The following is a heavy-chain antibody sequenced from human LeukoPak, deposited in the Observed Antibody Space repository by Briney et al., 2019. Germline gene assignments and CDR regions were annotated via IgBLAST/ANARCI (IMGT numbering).Heavy chain of an antibody. J-gene: IGHJ6*02. Sequence: GGSLRLSCAASGFTFSNYWLSWVRQPPGKALEWVDNMKPDGSEKYYVDSVKGRFTISRDNSKNTLYLHMNSLRAEDTAVYYCAKDRRQQWLVQGYYYGMDVWGQGTTVTVSS. V-gene: IGHV3-7*03. D-gene: IGHD6-19*01. CDR2: MKPDGSEK. CDR1: GFTFSNYW. CDR3: AKDRRQQWLVQGYYYGMDV.